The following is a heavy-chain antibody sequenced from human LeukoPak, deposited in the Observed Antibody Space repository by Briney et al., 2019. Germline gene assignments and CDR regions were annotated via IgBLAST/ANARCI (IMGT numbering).Heavy chain of an antibody. CDR2: TRSKTDGGTA. Sequence: PGGSLRLSCAASGFTFSNAWMSWVRQAPGKGLEWVGRTRSKTDGGTADYAAPVKGRFTISRDDSKNTLYLQMNSLKTEDTAVYYCTTYSSGWYWGQGTLVTVSS. CDR3: TTYSSGWY. J-gene: IGHJ4*02. D-gene: IGHD6-19*01. CDR1: GFTFSNAW. V-gene: IGHV3-15*01.